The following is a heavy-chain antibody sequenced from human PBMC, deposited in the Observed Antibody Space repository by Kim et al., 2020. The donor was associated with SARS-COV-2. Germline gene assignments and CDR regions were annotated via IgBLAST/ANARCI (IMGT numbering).Heavy chain of an antibody. CDR2: GNE. Sequence: GNEKYSQRLQGRDTITRDTSARTAYMELSSLRSEDTAVYYCARASYFDSWGQGTLVTVSS. J-gene: IGHJ4*02. CDR3: ARASYFDS. V-gene: IGHV1-3*01.